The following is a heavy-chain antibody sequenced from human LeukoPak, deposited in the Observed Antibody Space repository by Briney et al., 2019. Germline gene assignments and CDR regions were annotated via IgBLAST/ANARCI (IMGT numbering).Heavy chain of an antibody. CDR1: GGSISSYY. CDR3: ARVTMVRETFDY. V-gene: IGHV4-59*01. Sequence: SETLSLTCTVSGGSISSYYWSWLRQPPGKGLEWIGYIYYSGSTNYNPSLKSRVTISVDTSKNQFSLKLSSVTAADTAVYYCARVTMVRETFDYWGQGTLVTVSS. J-gene: IGHJ4*02. D-gene: IGHD3-10*01. CDR2: IYYSGST.